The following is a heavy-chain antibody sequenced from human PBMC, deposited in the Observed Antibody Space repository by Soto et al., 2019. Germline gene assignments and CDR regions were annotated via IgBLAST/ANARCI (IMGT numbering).Heavy chain of an antibody. D-gene: IGHD6-13*01. CDR3: ARDSGHSSPYGMDV. CDR2: INHSGST. Sequence: SETLSLTXAVYGGSFSGYYWSWIRQPPGKGLEWIGEINHSGSTNYNPSLKSRVTISVDTSKNQFSLKLSSVTAADTAVYYCARDSGHSSPYGMDVWGQGTTVTVSS. J-gene: IGHJ6*02. CDR1: GGSFSGYY. V-gene: IGHV4-34*01.